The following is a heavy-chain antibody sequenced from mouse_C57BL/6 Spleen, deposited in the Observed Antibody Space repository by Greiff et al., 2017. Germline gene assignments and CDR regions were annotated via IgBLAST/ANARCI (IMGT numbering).Heavy chain of an antibody. CDR1: GYTFTNYW. J-gene: IGHJ2*01. D-gene: IGHD1-1*01. V-gene: IGHV1-63*01. CDR3: ARGVYGSSFDY. Sequence: VKLQQSGAELVRPGTSVKMSCKASGYTFTNYWIGWAKQRPGHGLEWIGDIYPGGGYTNYNEKFKGKATLTADKSSSTAYMQFSSLTSEDSAIYYCARGVYGSSFDYWGQGTTLTVSS. CDR2: IYPGGGYT.